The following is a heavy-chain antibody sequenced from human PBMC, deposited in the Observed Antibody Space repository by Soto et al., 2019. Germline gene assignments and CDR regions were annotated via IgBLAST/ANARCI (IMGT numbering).Heavy chain of an antibody. CDR3: ARDGLGAAVYFGYFAY. CDR2: IRFDGSNE. Sequence: GGSLRLSCAASGSILGGYGIHWVRQALGKGLEWVAGIRFDGSNENYADSAKGRFTISRDNSKNMLYLQMNSLSVEDTAVYYCARDGLGAAVYFGYFAYWGQGALVT. J-gene: IGHJ4*02. CDR1: GSILGGYG. V-gene: IGHV3-33*01. D-gene: IGHD6-13*01.